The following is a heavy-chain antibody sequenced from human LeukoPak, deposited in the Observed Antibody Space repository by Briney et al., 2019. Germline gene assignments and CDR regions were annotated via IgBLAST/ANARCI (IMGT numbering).Heavy chain of an antibody. CDR2: IKVDGSEK. J-gene: IGHJ4*02. V-gene: IGHV3-7*03. D-gene: IGHD1-1*01. Sequence: GGSPRLSCAASGFTFSNFWMSWVRQAPGKGLEWVANIKVDGSEKYYVDSVKGRFTISRDNAENSLYLQMNSLRAEDTAVYYCARKTGTTGEAFDYWGQGTQVTVSS. CDR1: GFTFSNFW. CDR3: ARKTGTTGEAFDY.